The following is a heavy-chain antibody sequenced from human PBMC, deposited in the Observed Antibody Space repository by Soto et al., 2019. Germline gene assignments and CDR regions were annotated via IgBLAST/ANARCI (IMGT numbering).Heavy chain of an antibody. J-gene: IGHJ6*02. CDR1: GGTFSSYA. Sequence: GASVKVSCKASGGTFSSYAISWVRQAPGQGLEWMGGIIPIFGTANYAQKFQGRVTITADESTSTAYMELSSLRSEDTAVYYCASQSRVAVAGTWGDYYYAMDVWGQGTTVTVSS. CDR2: IIPIFGTA. V-gene: IGHV1-69*13. CDR3: ASQSRVAVAGTWGDYYYAMDV. D-gene: IGHD6-19*01.